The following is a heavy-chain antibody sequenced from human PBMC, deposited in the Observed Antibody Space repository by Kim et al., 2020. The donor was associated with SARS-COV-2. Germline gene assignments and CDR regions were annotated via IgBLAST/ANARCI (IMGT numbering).Heavy chain of an antibody. CDR2: FDPEDGET. J-gene: IGHJ4*02. Sequence: ASVKVSCKVSGYTLTELSMHWVRQAPGKGLEWMGGFDPEDGETIYAQKFQGRVTMTEDTSTDTAYMELSSLRSEDTAVYYCATVYYGSGSYHFDYWGQGTLVTVSS. CDR1: GYTLTELS. D-gene: IGHD3-10*01. CDR3: ATVYYGSGSYHFDY. V-gene: IGHV1-24*01.